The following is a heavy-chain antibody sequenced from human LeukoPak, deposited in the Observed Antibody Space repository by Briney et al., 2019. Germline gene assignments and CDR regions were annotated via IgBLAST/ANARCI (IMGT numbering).Heavy chain of an antibody. V-gene: IGHV4-39*01. CDR2: MHYSGSP. J-gene: IGHJ2*01. D-gene: IGHD6-13*01. CDR1: GDSISRSTYY. Sequence: PSETLSLTCTVSGDSISRSTYYSGWIRQPPGKGLEWIGNMHYSGSPNYNPSLRSRVTMSGDTSNNQLSLKLNSVTAADTAMYYCARYSTIGAGGRGWYFDLWGRGTLVTVSS. CDR3: ARYSTIGAGGRGWYFDL.